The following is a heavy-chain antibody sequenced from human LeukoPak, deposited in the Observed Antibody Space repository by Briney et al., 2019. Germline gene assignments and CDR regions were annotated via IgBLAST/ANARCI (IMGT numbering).Heavy chain of an antibody. CDR3: ARQLTNWFDP. J-gene: IGHJ5*02. CDR2: IYYSGST. CDR1: GGSISSGGYS. Sequence: SSQTLSLTCAVSGGSISSGGYSWSWIRQSPGKGLEWIGSIYYSGSTYYNPSLKSRVTISVDTSKNQFSLKLSSVTAADTAVYYCARQLTNWFDPWGQGTLVTVSS. V-gene: IGHV4-30-2*03.